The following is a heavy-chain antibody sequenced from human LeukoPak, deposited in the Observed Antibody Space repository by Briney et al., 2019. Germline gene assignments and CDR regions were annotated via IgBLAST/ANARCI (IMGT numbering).Heavy chain of an antibody. Sequence: SETLSLTCTVSGGSISSYYWSWIRQPPGKGLEWIGYIFYSGSTNYNPSLKSRVTISVDTSKNQFSLKLSSVTAADTAVYYCASDPYGSGWFDPWGQGTLVTVSS. CDR1: GGSISSYY. J-gene: IGHJ5*02. V-gene: IGHV4-59*01. CDR3: ASDPYGSGWFDP. CDR2: IFYSGST. D-gene: IGHD3-10*01.